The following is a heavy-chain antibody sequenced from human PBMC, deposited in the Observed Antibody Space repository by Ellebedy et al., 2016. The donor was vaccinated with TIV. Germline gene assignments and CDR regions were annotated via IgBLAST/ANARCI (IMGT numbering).Heavy chain of an antibody. CDR1: GGSISSYY. CDR2: IWYDGSNK. J-gene: IGHJ6*02. D-gene: IGHD4-17*01. V-gene: IGHV3-33*08. Sequence: PSETLSLTCTVSGGSISSYYWSWVRQAPGKGLEWVAVIWYDGSNKYYADSVKGRFTISRDNSKNTLYLQMNSLRAEDTAVYYCARVNPPVTRNGMDVWGQGTTVTVSS. CDR3: ARVNPPVTRNGMDV.